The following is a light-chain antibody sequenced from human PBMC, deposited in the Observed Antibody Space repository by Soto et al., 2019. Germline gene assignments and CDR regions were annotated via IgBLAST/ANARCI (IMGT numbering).Light chain of an antibody. V-gene: IGKV3-15*01. CDR1: ENLNTN. CDR2: GAS. Sequence: EIVMTQSPGTLSVSPGERATLSCRASENLNTNLAWYQQRPGQAPRLLIYGASTRATGVPARFTGSGSGTDFTLTISSLQFEDFAVYFCQQYNNWPPAYTFGQGTKLEIK. J-gene: IGKJ2*01. CDR3: QQYNNWPPAYT.